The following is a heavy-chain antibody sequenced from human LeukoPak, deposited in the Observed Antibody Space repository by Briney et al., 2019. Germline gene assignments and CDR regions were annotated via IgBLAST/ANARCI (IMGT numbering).Heavy chain of an antibody. Sequence: GGSLRLSCAASGFTFSDYAMSWVRQVPGKGLEWVSAISGSGGSKYCADSVKGRLTMSRDNPKATLDLQLSSLRVDDTAVYYCVKGKTHCYGPGHSWGEGTLVTVSS. J-gene: IGHJ4*02. CDR3: VKGKTHCYGPGHS. V-gene: IGHV3-23*01. D-gene: IGHD2-21*01. CDR1: GFTFSDYA. CDR2: ISGSGGSK.